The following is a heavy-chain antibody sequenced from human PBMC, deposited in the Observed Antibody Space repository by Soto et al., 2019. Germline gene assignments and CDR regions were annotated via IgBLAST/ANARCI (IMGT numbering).Heavy chain of an antibody. D-gene: IGHD3-22*01. CDR3: VRVLGGYYNLHY. Sequence: EVPLVESGGGLVQPGGSLRLSCAASGFTFTSYWMHWVRQAPGKGLVWVSCINGDGSTTKYADSVKGRFTISRDNAKNTVYVQMNSLRAEDTSVYYCVRVLGGYYNLHYLGQGTLVTFSS. CDR1: GFTFTSYW. CDR2: INGDGSTT. J-gene: IGHJ4*02. V-gene: IGHV3-74*03.